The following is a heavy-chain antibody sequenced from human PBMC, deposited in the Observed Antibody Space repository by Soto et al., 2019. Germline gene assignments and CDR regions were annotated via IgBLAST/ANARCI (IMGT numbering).Heavy chain of an antibody. CDR1: GGSISIYY. J-gene: IGHJ4*02. D-gene: IGHD5-12*01. CDR2: IYYTGST. CDR3: ARVGSGFVRGFDY. V-gene: IGHV4-59*01. Sequence: LSLTCSVSGGSISIYYWTWIRQSPGRGLEWIGDIYYTGSTNYNPSLESRVTISLDTSKNQFSLRLTSVTAADTAVYYCARVGSGFVRGFDYWGQGTLVTVSS.